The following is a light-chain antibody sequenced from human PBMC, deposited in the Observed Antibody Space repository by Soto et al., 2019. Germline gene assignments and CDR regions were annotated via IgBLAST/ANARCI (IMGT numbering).Light chain of an antibody. J-gene: IGKJ5*01. Sequence: PGERATLSCRASQSVSSYLAWYQQKPGQAPRLLIYDASNRATGVPARFSGSGSGTDFTLTIGSLEPEDFAVYYCQQRRSWPITFGQGTRLEIK. CDR3: QQRRSWPIT. V-gene: IGKV3-11*01. CDR2: DAS. CDR1: QSVSSY.